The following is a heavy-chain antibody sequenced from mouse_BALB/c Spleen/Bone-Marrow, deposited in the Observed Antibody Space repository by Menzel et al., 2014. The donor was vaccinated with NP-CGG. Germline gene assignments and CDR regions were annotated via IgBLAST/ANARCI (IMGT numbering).Heavy chain of an antibody. J-gene: IGHJ2*01. CDR2: ITYSGST. Sequence: DVMLVESGPGLVKPSQSLSLTCTVTGSSITSDYAWNWIRQFPGTKLEWMGYITYSGSTSYDPSLKSRISITRDTSKNQFFLHLNSVTAEDTATYFCARDYYGSSYFDFWGQGTTLTVSS. D-gene: IGHD1-1*01. V-gene: IGHV3-2*02. CDR1: GSSITSDYA. CDR3: ARDYYGSSYFDF.